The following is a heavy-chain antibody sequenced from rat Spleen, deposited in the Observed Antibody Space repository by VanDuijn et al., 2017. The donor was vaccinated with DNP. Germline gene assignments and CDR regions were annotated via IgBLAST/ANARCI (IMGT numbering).Heavy chain of an antibody. CDR3: TRNQHYDGTYYNWFDY. J-gene: IGHJ3*01. D-gene: IGHD1-12*02. Sequence: EVQLVESGGGLVQPGRSLKLSCAASGFIFSNYYMVWVRQAPKKGLEWVATISPRDNRTYYSASVKGRFTISRDNAKSTLYLQMDSLRSEDTASYYCTRNQHYDGTYYNWFDYWGQGTLVTVSS. V-gene: IGHV5-25*01. CDR2: ISPRDNRT. CDR1: GFIFSNYY.